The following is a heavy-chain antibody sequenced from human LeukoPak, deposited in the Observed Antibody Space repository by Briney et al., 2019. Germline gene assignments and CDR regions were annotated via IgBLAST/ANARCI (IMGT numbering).Heavy chain of an antibody. V-gene: IGHV4-59*01. CDR1: GGSFSGYY. Sequence: SETLSLTCAVYGGSFSGYYWSWIRQPPGKGLEWIGYIYYSGSTNYNSSLKSRVIISVDTSKNQFSLKLSSVTAADTAVYYCARDYYGGNAFDYWGQGTLVTVSS. CDR3: ARDYYGGNAFDY. CDR2: IYYSGST. D-gene: IGHD4-23*01. J-gene: IGHJ4*02.